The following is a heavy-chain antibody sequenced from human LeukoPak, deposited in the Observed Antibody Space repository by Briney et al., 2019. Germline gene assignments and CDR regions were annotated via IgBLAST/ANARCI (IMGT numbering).Heavy chain of an antibody. V-gene: IGHV3-66*01. CDR2: IYSGGST. D-gene: IGHD6-19*01. J-gene: IGHJ4*02. CDR1: GLTFSSYV. Sequence: GGSLRLSCAASGLTFSSYVMIRVRQAPGKGLEWVSVIYSGGSTYYADSVKGRFTISRDNSKNTLYLQMNSLRAEDTAVYYCAMTAVAGTGDYWGQGTLVTVSS. CDR3: AMTAVAGTGDY.